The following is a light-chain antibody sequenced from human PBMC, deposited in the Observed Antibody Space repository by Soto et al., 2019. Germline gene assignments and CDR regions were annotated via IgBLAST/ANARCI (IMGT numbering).Light chain of an antibody. CDR2: AAS. V-gene: IGKV1-17*01. CDR1: QGIGND. Sequence: DIQMTQSPSSLSASVGDRVSITCRASQGIGNDLGWYQQKPGKAPKRLIYAASSLQSGAPSRFSGSGSGTEFTLTISSLQPEDFATYYCLQHNSYPHTFGQGTKLEIK. CDR3: LQHNSYPHT. J-gene: IGKJ2*01.